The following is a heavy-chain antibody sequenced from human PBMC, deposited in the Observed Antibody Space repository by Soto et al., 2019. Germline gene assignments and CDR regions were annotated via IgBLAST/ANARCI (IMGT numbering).Heavy chain of an antibody. Sequence: SGPTLVNPTQTLTLTCTFSGFSLSTSGMRVSWIRQPPGKALEWLARIDWDDDKFYSTSLKTRLTISKDTSKNQVALTMTNMDPVDTATYYCARTLIAAAGTGYNWFDPWGQGTLVTVSS. CDR1: GFSLSTSGMR. J-gene: IGHJ5*02. D-gene: IGHD6-13*01. V-gene: IGHV2-70*04. CDR3: ARTLIAAAGTGYNWFDP. CDR2: IDWDDDK.